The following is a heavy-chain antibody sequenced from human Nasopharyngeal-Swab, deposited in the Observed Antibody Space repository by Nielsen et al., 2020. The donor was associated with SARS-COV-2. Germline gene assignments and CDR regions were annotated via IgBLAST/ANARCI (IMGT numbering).Heavy chain of an antibody. Sequence: GESLKISCAASGFNFDDYRMHWVRQVPGKGLEWVSLLNWDGSSTYYADSVKGRFTISRVNSEASLHLQMSSLKTEDTAFYYCAKDFGSGWAGFDYWGQGTLVTVSS. CDR2: LNWDGSST. J-gene: IGHJ4*02. V-gene: IGHV3-43*01. D-gene: IGHD6-19*01. CDR3: AKDFGSGWAGFDY. CDR1: GFNFDDYR.